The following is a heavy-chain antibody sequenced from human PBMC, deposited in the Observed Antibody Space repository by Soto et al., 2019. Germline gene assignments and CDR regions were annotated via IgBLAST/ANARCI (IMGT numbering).Heavy chain of an antibody. CDR2: ITIGGNYI. D-gene: IGHD4-4*01. J-gene: IGHJ4*02. Sequence: EVQLVESGGGLVTPGGSLRLSCAASGFTFSSYSMNWVRQAPGKGLEWVSSITIGGNYIYYADSVQGRFTISRDNAKNSLYLQMNSLRVEETAVYYCAREPTVSYYFDYWGQGTLVTVSS. V-gene: IGHV3-21*01. CDR1: GFTFSSYS. CDR3: AREPTVSYYFDY.